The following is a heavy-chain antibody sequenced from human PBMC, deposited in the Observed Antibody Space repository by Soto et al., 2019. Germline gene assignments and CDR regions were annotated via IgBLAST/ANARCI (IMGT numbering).Heavy chain of an antibody. CDR3: ARVQGEWLVKAVFAI. Sequence: QVQLVQSGAEVKRSGASVKVSCNTSGYSFSNYGSNWVRQAPGQGLEWMGWIDVYNGNTHYAQKFQDRVTMTTDTSTTTAYLELRSLRSDDTAVYYCARVQGEWLVKAVFAIWGQGTMVIVSS. D-gene: IGHD6-19*01. CDR1: GYSFSNYG. CDR2: IDVYNGNT. V-gene: IGHV1-18*01. J-gene: IGHJ3*02.